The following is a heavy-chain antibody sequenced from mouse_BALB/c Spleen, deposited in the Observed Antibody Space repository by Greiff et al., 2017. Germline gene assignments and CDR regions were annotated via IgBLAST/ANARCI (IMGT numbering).Heavy chain of an antibody. J-gene: IGHJ4*01. CDR3: ARITSDAMDY. V-gene: IGHV8-13*01. CDR1: GFSLSTFGMG. Sequence: QVTLKESGPGILQPSQTLSLTCSFSGFSLSTFGMGVSWIRQPSGKGLEWLAHTYWDDDKHYNPSLKSRLTISKDTSNNQVFLKITTVDTADTATYYCARITSDAMDYWGQGTSVTVSS. CDR2: TYWDDDK. D-gene: IGHD1-1*01.